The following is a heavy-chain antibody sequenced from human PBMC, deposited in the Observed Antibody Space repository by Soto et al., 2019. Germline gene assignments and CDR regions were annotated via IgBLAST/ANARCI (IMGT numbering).Heavy chain of an antibody. V-gene: IGHV1-8*01. CDR3: ARGPCVVWFGELPSWFDP. D-gene: IGHD3-10*01. CDR1: GYTFTSYD. Sequence: QVQLVQSGAEVKKPGASVKVSCKASGYTFTSYDINWVRQATGQGLEWMGWMNPNSGNTGYAQKFQGRVTMTRNTSISTDYLELSSLRSEDTDVYYCARGPCVVWFGELPSWFDPWGQGTLVTVSS. J-gene: IGHJ5*02. CDR2: MNPNSGNT.